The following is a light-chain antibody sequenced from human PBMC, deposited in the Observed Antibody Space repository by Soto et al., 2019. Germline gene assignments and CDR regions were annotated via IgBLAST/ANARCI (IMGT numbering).Light chain of an antibody. J-gene: IGKJ2*01. CDR3: QEYYSIPYT. CDR1: QSVLYSSNNKNY. CDR2: WAS. Sequence: DLVMTQSPDSLAVSLGERATINCKSSQSVLYSSNNKNYLAWYQQKPGQPPKLLIYWASARESGVPVRFSGSGSGTDFTLTISSLQAEDVAVYYCQEYYSIPYTFGQGTKLEIK. V-gene: IGKV4-1*01.